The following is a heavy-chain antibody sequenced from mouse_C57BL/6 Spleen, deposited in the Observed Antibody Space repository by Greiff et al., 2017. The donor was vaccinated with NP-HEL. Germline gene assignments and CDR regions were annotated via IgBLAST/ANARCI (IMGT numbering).Heavy chain of an antibody. V-gene: IGHV3-6*01. D-gene: IGHD1-1*01. J-gene: IGHJ2*01. Sequence: DVHLVESGPGLVKPSQSLSLTCSVTGYSITSGYYWNWIRQFPGNKLEWMGYISYDGSNNYNPSLKNRISITRDTSKNQFFLKLNSVTTEDTATYYCARENYYYGSSYDYWGQGTTLTVSS. CDR2: ISYDGSN. CDR3: ARENYYYGSSYDY. CDR1: GYSITSGYY.